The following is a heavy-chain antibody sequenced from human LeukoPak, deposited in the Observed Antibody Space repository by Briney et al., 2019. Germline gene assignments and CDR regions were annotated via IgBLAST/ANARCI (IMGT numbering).Heavy chain of an antibody. D-gene: IGHD3-10*01. CDR3: ARASQTIWFGELSYFDY. Sequence: GGSLRLSCAASGFTFSSYSMNWVRQAPGKGLEWVSSISSSSYIYYADSVKGRFTISRDNAKNSLYLQMNSLRAEDTAVYYCARASQTIWFGELSYFDYWGQGTLVTVSS. V-gene: IGHV3-21*01. CDR1: GFTFSSYS. J-gene: IGHJ4*02. CDR2: ISSSSYI.